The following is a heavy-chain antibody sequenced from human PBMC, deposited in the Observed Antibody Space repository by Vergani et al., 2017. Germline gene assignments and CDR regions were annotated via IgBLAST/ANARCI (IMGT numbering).Heavy chain of an antibody. Sequence: EVQLVESGGGLIHPGGSLRLSCEGSGFSFSGYWMHWVRQSPEKGLVWVSRIKSDGSITNYADSVKGRFTISRDNAKNTLYLEMISLRGDDTAIYYCVRARCSGPCFMSNWFDSWGQGTLVTVSS. V-gene: IGHV3-74*01. D-gene: IGHD5-12*01. CDR1: GFSFSGYW. CDR2: IKSDGSIT. J-gene: IGHJ5*01. CDR3: VRARCSGPCFMSNWFDS.